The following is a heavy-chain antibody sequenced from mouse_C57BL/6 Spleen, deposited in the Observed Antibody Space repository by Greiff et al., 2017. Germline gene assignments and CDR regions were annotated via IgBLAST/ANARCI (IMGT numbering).Heavy chain of an antibody. Sequence: VQLQESGAELARPGASVKLSCKASGYTFTSYGISWVKQRTGQGLEWIGEIYPRSGNTYYNEKFKGKATLTADKSSSTAYMELRSLTSEDSAVYFCARARGYDYGYFDYWGQGTTLTVSS. J-gene: IGHJ2*01. D-gene: IGHD2-4*01. CDR1: GYTFTSYG. CDR2: IYPRSGNT. CDR3: ARARGYDYGYFDY. V-gene: IGHV1-81*01.